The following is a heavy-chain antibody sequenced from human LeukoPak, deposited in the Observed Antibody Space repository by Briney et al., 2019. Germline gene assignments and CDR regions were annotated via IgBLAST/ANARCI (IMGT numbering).Heavy chain of an antibody. CDR2: MNPDSGNV. J-gene: IGHJ5*02. D-gene: IGHD2/OR15-2a*01. Sequence: ASVKVSCKASGYTFSDYCIHWVRQAPGQGFEWLGWMNPDSGNVHYVEKFQDRVTLARDTSISTAYMELSSLNFDDTAIYYCAREGFNRVDVKWFDPWGQGTPVTVSS. V-gene: IGHV1-2*02. CDR3: AREGFNRVDVKWFDP. CDR1: GYTFSDYC.